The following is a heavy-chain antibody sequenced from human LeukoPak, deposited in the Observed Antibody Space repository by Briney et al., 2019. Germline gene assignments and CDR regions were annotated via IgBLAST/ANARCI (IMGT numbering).Heavy chain of an antibody. D-gene: IGHD3-22*01. CDR2: IYYSGST. V-gene: IGHV4-59*01. J-gene: IGHJ3*02. Sequence: SETLSLTCTGSGGSISSYYWSWIRHPPGKGLEWIGYIYYSGSTNYNPSLKSRVTISVDTSKNQFSLKLSSVTAADTAVYYCATYYYDSSGYLKPNAFDIWGQGTMVTVSS. CDR3: ATYYYDSSGYLKPNAFDI. CDR1: GGSISSYY.